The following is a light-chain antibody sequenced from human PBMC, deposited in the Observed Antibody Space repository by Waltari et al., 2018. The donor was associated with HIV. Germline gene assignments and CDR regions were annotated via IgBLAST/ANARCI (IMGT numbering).Light chain of an antibody. J-gene: IGLJ1*01. Sequence: QSVLTQPPSVSGAPGQRVTISCTGSSSNIGAYDVHWYQQLPGSAPKLLSYANNNRPSGVPDRFSGSKSGTAASLAIAGLQIEDEGDYFCQAYDNSLRVSYVFSAGTRVTVL. V-gene: IGLV1-40*01. CDR1: SSNIGAYD. CDR3: QAYDNSLRVSYV. CDR2: ANN.